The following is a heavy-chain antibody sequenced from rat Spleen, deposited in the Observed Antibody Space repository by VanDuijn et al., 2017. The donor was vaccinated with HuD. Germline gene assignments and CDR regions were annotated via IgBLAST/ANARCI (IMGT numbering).Heavy chain of an antibody. J-gene: IGHJ3*01. CDR1: GFSLTNYH. D-gene: IGHD1-4*01. CDR2: MRSDGDT. Sequence: QVQLKESGPGLVPPSQTLSLTCNVSGFSLTNYHVYWIRQPPGKGLEWMGVMRSDGDTSYNSALKSRLSISRDTSKSQVFVKMNSLQTEDTAMYFCTGIPDWFAYWGQGTLVTVSS. V-gene: IGHV2-32*01. CDR3: TGIPDWFAY.